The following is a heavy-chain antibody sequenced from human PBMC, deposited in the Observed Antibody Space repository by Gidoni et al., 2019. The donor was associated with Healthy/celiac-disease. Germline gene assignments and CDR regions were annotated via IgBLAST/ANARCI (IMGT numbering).Heavy chain of an antibody. D-gene: IGHD2-15*01. V-gene: IGHV1-69*01. J-gene: IGHJ6*02. Sequence: QVQLVQSGAEVKKPGSSVKVSCKASGGTFSSYAISWVRQAPGPGLEWMGGIIPIFCTANYAQKFQGRVTITADESTSTAYMELSSLRSEDTAVYYCARGDCSGGSCYPVGYYYYGMDVWGQGTTVTVSS. CDR2: IIPIFCTA. CDR3: ARGDCSGGSCYPVGYYYYGMDV. CDR1: GGTFSSYA.